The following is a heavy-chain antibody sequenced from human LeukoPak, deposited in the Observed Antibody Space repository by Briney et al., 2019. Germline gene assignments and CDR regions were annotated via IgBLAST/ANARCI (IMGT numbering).Heavy chain of an antibody. CDR1: GYTFTSYY. CDR2: INPSGGST. D-gene: IGHD3-3*01. CDR3: ARDMRRRGYYHYMDV. J-gene: IGHJ6*03. Sequence: ASVKVSCKASGYTFTSYYMHWVRQAPGQGLEWMGIINPSGGSTSYAQKFQGRVTMTRDMSTSTVYMELSSLRAEDTAMYFCARDMRRRGYYHYMDVWGKGTAVTVSS. V-gene: IGHV1-46*01.